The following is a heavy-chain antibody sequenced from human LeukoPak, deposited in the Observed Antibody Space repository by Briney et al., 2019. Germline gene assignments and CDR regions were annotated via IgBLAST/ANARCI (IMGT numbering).Heavy chain of an antibody. D-gene: IGHD3-10*01. V-gene: IGHV4-39*07. J-gene: IGHJ4*02. Sequence: SETLSPTCTVSGGSISSSSYYWGWIRQPPGKGLEWIGSIYYSGSTYYNPSLKSRVTISVDTSKNQFSLKLSSVTAADTAVYYCAREVRITMVRGVNFDYWGQGTLVTVSS. CDR2: IYYSGST. CDR1: GGSISSSSYY. CDR3: AREVRITMVRGVNFDY.